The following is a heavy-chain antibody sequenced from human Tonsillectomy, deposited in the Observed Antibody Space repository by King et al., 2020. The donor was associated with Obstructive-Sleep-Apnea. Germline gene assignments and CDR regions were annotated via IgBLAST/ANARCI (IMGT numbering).Heavy chain of an antibody. CDR2: IYYSGST. CDR1: GGSIISYY. J-gene: IGHJ4*02. D-gene: IGHD5-12*01. CDR3: ARQGYSGYLSFDY. V-gene: IGHV4-59*08. Sequence: QLQESGPGLVKPSETLSLTCTVSGGSIISYYWSWIRQPPGKGLEWIGYIYYSGSTNYNPSLQSRVTISVDTSKNQFSLKLSSVTAADTAVYYCARQGYSGYLSFDYWGQGTLVTVSS.